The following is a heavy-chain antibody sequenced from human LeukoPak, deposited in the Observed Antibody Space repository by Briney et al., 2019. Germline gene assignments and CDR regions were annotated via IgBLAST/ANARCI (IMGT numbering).Heavy chain of an antibody. CDR3: ARRGTTYREGAFDI. CDR1: GGSFSGYH. J-gene: IGHJ3*02. CDR2: INHRGST. V-gene: IGHV4-34*01. D-gene: IGHD3-16*02. Sequence: PSETLSLTCAVYGGSFSGYHWSWIRQPPGKGLEWIGEINHRGSTNYNPSLKSRVTISVDTSKNQFSLKLSSVTAADTAVYYCARRGTTYREGAFDIWGQGTMVSVSS.